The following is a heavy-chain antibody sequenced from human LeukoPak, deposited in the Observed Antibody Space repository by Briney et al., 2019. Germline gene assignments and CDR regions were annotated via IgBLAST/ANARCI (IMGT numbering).Heavy chain of an antibody. V-gene: IGHV3-30*18. J-gene: IGHJ4*02. D-gene: IGHD1-26*01. CDR3: AKDAAGSYLTYFDY. Sequence: PGGSLRLSCAASGFTFSSYGMHWVRQAPGKGLEWVAVISYDGSNKYYADSVKGRFTISRDNSKNTLYLQMNSLRAEDTAVYYCAKDAAGSYLTYFDYWGQGTLVTVSS. CDR2: ISYDGSNK. CDR1: GFTFSSYG.